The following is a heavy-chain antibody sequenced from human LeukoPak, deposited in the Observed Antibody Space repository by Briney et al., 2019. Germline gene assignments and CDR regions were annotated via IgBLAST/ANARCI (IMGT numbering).Heavy chain of an antibody. Sequence: GGSLRLSCVASGFTFRTHAMSWVRLAPGKGLEWVSAIGGSDGSTYYAGSVKGRFTISRDNSKNTLYLQMNSLRAEDTAVYYCASSDYGDYGRDYWGQGTLVTVSS. CDR3: ASSDYGDYGRDY. CDR2: IGGSDGST. J-gene: IGHJ4*02. V-gene: IGHV3-23*01. D-gene: IGHD4-17*01. CDR1: GFTFRTHA.